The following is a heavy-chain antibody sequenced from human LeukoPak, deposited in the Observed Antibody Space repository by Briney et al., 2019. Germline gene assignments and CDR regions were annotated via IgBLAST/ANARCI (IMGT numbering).Heavy chain of an antibody. D-gene: IGHD6-19*01. CDR2: IYYSGST. V-gene: IGHV4-59*01. CDR1: GGSISSYY. CDR3: ARDSSGWGAFDY. Sequence: SETLSLTCTVSGGSISSYYWSWIRQPPGKGLEWIGYIYYSGSTNYNPSLKSRVTISVDTSKNQFSLKVSSVTAADTAVYYCARDSSGWGAFDYWGQGTLVTVSS. J-gene: IGHJ4*02.